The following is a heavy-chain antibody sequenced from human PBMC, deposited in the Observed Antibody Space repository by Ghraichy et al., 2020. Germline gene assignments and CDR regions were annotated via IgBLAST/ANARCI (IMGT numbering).Heavy chain of an antibody. CDR1: GYTFTGYY. D-gene: IGHD3-3*01. V-gene: IGHV1-2*02. CDR2: INPNSGGT. CDR3: ARDPLRFLEWLSVYYGMDV. J-gene: IGHJ6*02. Sequence: ASVKVSCKASGYTFTGYYMHWVRQAPGQGLEWMGWINPNSGGTNYAQKFQGRVTMTRDTSISTAYMELSRLRSDDTAVYYCARDPLRFLEWLSVYYGMDVWGQGTTVTVSS.